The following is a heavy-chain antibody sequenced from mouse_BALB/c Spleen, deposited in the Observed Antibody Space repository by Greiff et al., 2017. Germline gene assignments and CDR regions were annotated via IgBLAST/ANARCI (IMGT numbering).Heavy chain of an antibody. CDR2: INPGSGGT. Sequence: QVQLQQSGAELVRPGTSVKVSCKASGYAFTNYLIEWVKQRPGQGLEWIGVINPGSGGTNYNEKFKGKATLTADKSSSTAYMQLSSLTSDDSAVYFCAREDYYAMDYWGQGTSVTVSS. V-gene: IGHV1-54*01. CDR1: GYAFTNYL. J-gene: IGHJ4*01. CDR3: AREDYYAMDY.